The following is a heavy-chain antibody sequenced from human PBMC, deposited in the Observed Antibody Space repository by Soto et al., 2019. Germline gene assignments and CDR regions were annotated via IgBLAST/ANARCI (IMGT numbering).Heavy chain of an antibody. V-gene: IGHV1-69*01. D-gene: IGHD5-12*01. J-gene: IGHJ6*01. CDR3: ASDLVLYVETAMITDYYGVHV. Sequence: QVQLEQSGAEVKKPGSSVKVSCKASGGTFNSYAISWVRQVPGEGPEWMGGIIPNFGTVNYAQKFQGRVTIIADESTSSADMELRSLRSADTAVYYCASDLVLYVETAMITDYYGVHVWGHGKGVTVSS. CDR2: IIPNFGTV. CDR1: GGTFNSYA.